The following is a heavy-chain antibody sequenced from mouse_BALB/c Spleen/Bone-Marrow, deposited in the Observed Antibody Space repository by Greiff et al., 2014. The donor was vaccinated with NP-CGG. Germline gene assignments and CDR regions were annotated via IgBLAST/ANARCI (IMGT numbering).Heavy chain of an antibody. CDR3: ARSFAMDY. CDR1: GYAFTNYN. CDR2: FDPYNGGT. J-gene: IGHJ4*01. Sequence: VQLQQSGPGLVKPGASVKVSCKASGYAFTNYNMYWVKQSHGKSLEWIGYFDPYNGGTSYNQKFKGKATLTVDKSSSTAYKHLNSLTSEDSAVYYCARSFAMDYWGQGTSVTVSS. V-gene: IGHV1S135*01.